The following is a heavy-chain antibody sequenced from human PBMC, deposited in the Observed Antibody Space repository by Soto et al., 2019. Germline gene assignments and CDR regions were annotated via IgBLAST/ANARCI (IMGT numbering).Heavy chain of an antibody. CDR1: GFTFDDYA. V-gene: IGHV3-9*01. D-gene: IGHD6-6*01. CDR3: AKDQGDSSSSEAFDI. J-gene: IGHJ3*02. CDR2: ISWNSGSI. Sequence: GGSLRLSCAASGFTFDDYAMHWVRQAPGKGLEWVSGISWNSGSIGYADSVKGRFTISRDNAKNSLYLQMNSLRAEDTALYYCAKDQGDSSSSEAFDIWGQGTMVTVSS.